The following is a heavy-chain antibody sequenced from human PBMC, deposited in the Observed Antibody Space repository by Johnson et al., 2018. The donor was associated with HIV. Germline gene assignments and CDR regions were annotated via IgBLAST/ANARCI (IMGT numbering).Heavy chain of an antibody. V-gene: IGHV3-53*01. D-gene: IGHD1-26*01. Sequence: QLVESGGGLIQPGGSLRLSCAASGFTVSSNYMSWVRQAPGKGLEWVSVIYSGGSTYYADSVKGRFTISIDNSKNTLYLQMNSLRAEDTAVYYCAKGGSYSDEWAFDIWGQGTMVTISS. CDR3: AKGGSYSDEWAFDI. CDR2: IYSGGST. CDR1: GFTVSSNY. J-gene: IGHJ3*02.